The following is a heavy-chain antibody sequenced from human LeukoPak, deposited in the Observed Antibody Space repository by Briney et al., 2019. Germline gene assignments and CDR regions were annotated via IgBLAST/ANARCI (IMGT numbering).Heavy chain of an antibody. Sequence: PSETLSLTCTVSGGSISSSTYFWSWIRQPAGKGLEWIGRIYTSGATNYNPSLKSRVTMSVDTSKNQFSLKLSSVTAADTAVYYCARGLFTRPYYYYGMDVWGQGATVTVSS. D-gene: IGHD2/OR15-2a*01. V-gene: IGHV4-61*02. CDR1: GGSISSSTYF. CDR2: IYTSGAT. CDR3: ARGLFTRPYYYYGMDV. J-gene: IGHJ6*02.